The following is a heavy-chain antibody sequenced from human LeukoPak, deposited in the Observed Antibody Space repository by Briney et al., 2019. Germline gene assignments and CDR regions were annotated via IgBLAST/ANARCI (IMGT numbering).Heavy chain of an antibody. CDR3: ARLGNYYDSSGYSGNDAFDI. Sequence: LETLSLTCSVSGGSISSRSYYWAWIRQPPGKGLEWIGSMFYSGTTYYNPSLKSRVTISVDTSKNQFSLKLSSVTAADTAVYYCARLGNYYDSSGYSGNDAFDIWGQGTMVTVSS. CDR1: GGSISSRSYY. D-gene: IGHD3-22*01. V-gene: IGHV4-39*01. CDR2: MFYSGTT. J-gene: IGHJ3*02.